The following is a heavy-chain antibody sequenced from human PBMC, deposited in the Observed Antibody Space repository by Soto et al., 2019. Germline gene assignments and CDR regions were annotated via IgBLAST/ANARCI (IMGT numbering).Heavy chain of an antibody. CDR1: GFTFTSSA. CDR2: IVVGSGNT. V-gene: IGHV1-58*02. CDR3: AADLMGELSLTTFYAFDI. Sequence: SVKVSCKASGFTFTSSAMHWVRQARGQRLEWIGWIVVGSGNTNYAQKFQERVTITRDMSTSTAYMELSSLRSEDTAVYYCAADLMGELSLTTFYAFDIWGQGTMVTVSS. D-gene: IGHD3-16*02. J-gene: IGHJ3*02.